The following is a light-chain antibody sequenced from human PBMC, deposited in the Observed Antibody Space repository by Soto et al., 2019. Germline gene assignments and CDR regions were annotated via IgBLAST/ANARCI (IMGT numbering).Light chain of an antibody. CDR3: QQYNKWPIT. Sequence: EIVMTQSPATLSVSPGERATLSCRASQSVSSNLAWYQQKPGQAPRLLIYGASTGATGFPARFSGSGSGTEVTLTISSLQSEDFAVYYCQQYNKWPITFGQGTRLEIK. CDR1: QSVSSN. J-gene: IGKJ5*01. CDR2: GAS. V-gene: IGKV3-15*01.